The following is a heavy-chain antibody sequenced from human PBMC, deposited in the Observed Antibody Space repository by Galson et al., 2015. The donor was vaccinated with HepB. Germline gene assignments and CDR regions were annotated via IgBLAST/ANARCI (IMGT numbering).Heavy chain of an antibody. J-gene: IGHJ4*02. Sequence: SLRLSCAASGFTFSSYAMSWVRQAPGKGLEWVSAISGSGGSTYYADSVKGRFTISRDNSKNTLYLQMNSLRAEDTAVYYCAKDDSDWYSSLDYWGQGTLVTVSS. CDR1: GFTFSSYA. D-gene: IGHD3/OR15-3a*01. V-gene: IGHV3-23*01. CDR2: ISGSGGST. CDR3: AKDDSDWYSSLDY.